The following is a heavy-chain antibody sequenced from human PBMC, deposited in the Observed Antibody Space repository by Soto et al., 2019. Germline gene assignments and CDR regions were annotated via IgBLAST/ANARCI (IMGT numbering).Heavy chain of an antibody. CDR2: IKSKTDGGTT. Sequence: GGSLRLSCAASGFTFSNAWMSWVRQAPGKGLEWVGRIKSKTDGGTTDYAAPVKGRFTISRDDSKNTLYLQMNSLKTEDTAVYYCTTDRTVTTRGYYYYYMDVWGKGTTVTVSS. CDR1: GFTFSNAW. CDR3: TTDRTVTTRGYYYYYMDV. J-gene: IGHJ6*03. D-gene: IGHD4-17*01. V-gene: IGHV3-15*01.